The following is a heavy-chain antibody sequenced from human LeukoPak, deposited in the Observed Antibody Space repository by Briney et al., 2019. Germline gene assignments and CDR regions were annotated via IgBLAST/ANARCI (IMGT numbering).Heavy chain of an antibody. V-gene: IGHV4-31*03. CDR1: GGSISSSSYY. CDR3: ARDVLR. Sequence: KASETLSLTCTVSGGSISSSSYYWGWIRQRPGKGLEWIGYIYKTGSTYYNPSLKSRVTMSVDTSRNQFSLKLNSVTAADTAVYYCARDVLRWGQGTLVTVSS. J-gene: IGHJ4*02. CDR2: IYKTGST.